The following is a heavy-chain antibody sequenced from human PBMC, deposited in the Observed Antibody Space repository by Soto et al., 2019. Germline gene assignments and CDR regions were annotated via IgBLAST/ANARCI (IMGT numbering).Heavy chain of an antibody. D-gene: IGHD6-13*01. Sequence: QVQLVQSGAEVRKPGSSVKVSCKASGGTFSSFAISWVRQAPGQGLEWMGGIIPIFATASYAQKFQGRVTITADESTSTDYMELSSLRSEDTAVYYCARDRIAGSHYYYGMDVWGQGTTVTVSS. CDR3: ARDRIAGSHYYYGMDV. J-gene: IGHJ6*02. V-gene: IGHV1-69*01. CDR1: GGTFSSFA. CDR2: IIPIFATA.